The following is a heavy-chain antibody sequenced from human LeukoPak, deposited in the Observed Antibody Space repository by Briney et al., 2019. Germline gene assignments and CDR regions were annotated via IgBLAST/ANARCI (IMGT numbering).Heavy chain of an antibody. J-gene: IGHJ6*02. CDR2: IIPLFRTA. Sequence: SVKVSCKTYGGTFNNYAINWVRQAPGQGLEWMGGIIPLFRTANYAQNFQGRLTITADESTRTVYMELSSLRSEDTAVYYCARIMEYCSSTSCYYGMDVWGQGTTVTVSS. V-gene: IGHV1-69*13. CDR3: ARIMEYCSSTSCYYGMDV. CDR1: GGTFNNYA. D-gene: IGHD2-2*01.